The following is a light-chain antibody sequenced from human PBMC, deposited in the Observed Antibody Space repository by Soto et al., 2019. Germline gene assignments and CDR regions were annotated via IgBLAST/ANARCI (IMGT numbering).Light chain of an antibody. J-gene: IGLJ3*02. Sequence: QSALTQPPSASGSPGQSLTISCTGTSSDVGGYNYVSWYQQHPGKVPKLMIYEVSKRPSGVPDRFSGSKSGNTASLTVSGLQAEDEADYYCSSYAGSNNWVFGGGTQLTVL. CDR3: SSYAGSNNWV. CDR2: EVS. V-gene: IGLV2-8*01. CDR1: SSDVGGYNY.